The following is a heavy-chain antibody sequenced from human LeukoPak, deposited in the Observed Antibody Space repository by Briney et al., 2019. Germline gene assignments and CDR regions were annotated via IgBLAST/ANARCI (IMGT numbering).Heavy chain of an antibody. CDR1: GFTFSSYI. CDR2: ISSSSSYI. Sequence: GGSLRLSCAASGFTFSSYIMSWVRQAPGKGLEWVSSISSSSSYIYYADSVKGRFPISRDNAQNSLYLQMNSLRAEDTAVYYCARVGTVAIGRDAFDIWGKGTMVTVSS. J-gene: IGHJ3*02. V-gene: IGHV3-21*01. CDR3: ARVGTVAIGRDAFDI. D-gene: IGHD4-23*01.